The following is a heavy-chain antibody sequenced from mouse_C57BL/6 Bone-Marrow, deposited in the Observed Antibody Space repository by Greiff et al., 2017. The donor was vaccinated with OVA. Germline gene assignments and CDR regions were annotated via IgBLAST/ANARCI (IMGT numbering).Heavy chain of an antibody. J-gene: IGHJ2*01. D-gene: IGHD1-1*01. CDR3: AREGLDYYGSSLDY. V-gene: IGHV1-26*01. Sequence: EVQLQQSGPELVKPGASVKISCKASGYTFTDYYMNWVKQSHGKSLEWIGDINPNNGGTSYNQKFKGKATLTVDKSSSTAYMELRSLTSEDSAVYYCAREGLDYYGSSLDYWGQGTTLTVSS. CDR1: GYTFTDYY. CDR2: INPNNGGT.